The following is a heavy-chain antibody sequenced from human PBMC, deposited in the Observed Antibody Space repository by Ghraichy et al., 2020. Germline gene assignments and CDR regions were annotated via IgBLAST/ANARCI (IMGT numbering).Heavy chain of an antibody. CDR1: GGSISSYY. CDR2: IYYSGST. Sequence: SETLSLTCTVSGGSISSYYWSWIRQPPGKGLEWIGYIYYSGSTNYNPSLKSRVTISVDTSKNQFSLKLSSVTAADTAVYYCAREGRPHIDYWGQGTLVTVSS. V-gene: IGHV4-59*01. J-gene: IGHJ4*02. CDR3: AREGRPHIDY.